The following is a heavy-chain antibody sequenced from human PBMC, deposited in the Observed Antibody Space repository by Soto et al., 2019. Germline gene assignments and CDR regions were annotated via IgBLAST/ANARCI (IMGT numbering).Heavy chain of an antibody. CDR3: ATRRGFSPGDYFDS. CDR2: IYSSGTT. V-gene: IGHV4-39*01. J-gene: IGHJ4*02. CDR1: GASISSNYY. Sequence: PSETLSLTCQVSGASISSNYYWGWIRQTPGKGLEWIASIYSSGTTFYNPSLKSRVTMSIDTSKNGLSLQLSSVTAADTAVFYCATRRGFSPGDYFDSWGQGILVTVSS. D-gene: IGHD5-18*01.